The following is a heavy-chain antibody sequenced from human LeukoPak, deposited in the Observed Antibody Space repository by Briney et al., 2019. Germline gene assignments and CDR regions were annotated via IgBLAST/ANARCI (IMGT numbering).Heavy chain of an antibody. CDR1: GFTFSTYW. V-gene: IGHV3-74*01. CDR3: ARDRFFGMDV. CDR2: INSDGGST. J-gene: IGHJ6*02. Sequence: GGSLRLSCAASGFTFSTYWMHWVRQAPGKGRVWVSRINSDGGSTTYADSVKGRFTISRDNAKNMLYLQMNSLRAEDTAVYYCARDRFFGMDVWGQGTTVTVSS.